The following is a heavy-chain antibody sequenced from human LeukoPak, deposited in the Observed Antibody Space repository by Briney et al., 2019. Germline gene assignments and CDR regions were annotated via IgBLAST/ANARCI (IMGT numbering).Heavy chain of an antibody. J-gene: IGHJ4*02. Sequence: SVKVSCKASGGTFSSYAISWVRQAPGQGLEWMGGIIPIFGTANYAQKFQGRVTITTGESTSTAYMELSSLRSEDTAVYFCARGPGIAAAGTDYWGQGTLVTVSS. CDR3: ARGPGIAAAGTDY. D-gene: IGHD6-13*01. CDR1: GGTFSSYA. V-gene: IGHV1-69*05. CDR2: IIPIFGTA.